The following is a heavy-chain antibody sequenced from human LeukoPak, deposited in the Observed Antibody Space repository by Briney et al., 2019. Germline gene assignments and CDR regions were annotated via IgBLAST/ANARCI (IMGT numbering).Heavy chain of an antibody. D-gene: IGHD6-19*01. CDR2: INPSGGNT. CDR3: ARDSSGWAFDI. V-gene: IGHV1-46*01. CDR1: GYTFTGYY. Sequence: ASVKVSCKASGYTFTGYYMHWVRQAPGQGLEWMGIINPSGGNTSYARKFQGRVTMTRDTSTSTVYMELSSLRSEDTAVYYCARDSSGWAFDIWGQGTMVTVSS. J-gene: IGHJ3*02.